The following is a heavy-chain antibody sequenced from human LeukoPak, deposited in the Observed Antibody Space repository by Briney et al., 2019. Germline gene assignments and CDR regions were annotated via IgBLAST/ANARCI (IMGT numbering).Heavy chain of an antibody. J-gene: IGHJ4*02. V-gene: IGHV3-7*01. CDR2: IKEDGSEK. CDR3: ASGSYGRDY. CDR1: GFTFSNYW. D-gene: IGHD1-26*01. Sequence: GGSLRLSCAAPGFTFSNYWMSWVRQAPGKGLEWVANIKEDGSEKYYVDSAKGRFTISRDNAKNSLYLQMNSLRAEDTAVYYCASGSYGRDYWGQGTLVTVSS.